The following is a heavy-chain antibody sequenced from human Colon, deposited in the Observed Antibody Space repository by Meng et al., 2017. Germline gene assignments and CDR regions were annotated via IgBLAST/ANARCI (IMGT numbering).Heavy chain of an antibody. Sequence: QSQLLQFGAEVKVPGASVKISCKASGYTFSRYAIHWVRQAPGQRFEWLGWSYPGNGNTRYSEKFQGRVTITMDTSASTAYLEVRSLKPEDTAVYYCARVNLGDDWFDPWGQGTLVTVSS. J-gene: IGHJ5*02. CDR2: SYPGNGNT. CDR3: ARVNLGDDWFDP. V-gene: IGHV1-3*01. CDR1: GYTFSRYA. D-gene: IGHD1-14*01.